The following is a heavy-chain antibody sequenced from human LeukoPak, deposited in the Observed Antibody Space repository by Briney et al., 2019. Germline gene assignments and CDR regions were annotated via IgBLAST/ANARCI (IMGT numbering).Heavy chain of an antibody. CDR3: RHGNSSGDY. D-gene: IGHD6-6*01. CDR2: INVDGGRT. J-gene: IGHJ4*02. CDR1: GFTFSTSW. V-gene: IGHV3-74*01. Sequence: GGSLRLSCIASGFTFSTSWMIWVRQPPGKGLVWVSRINVDGGRTVYADSVKGRFTISRDNAKNALYLQMNSLRAEDTAVYYCRHGNSSGDYWGQGTLVTVSS.